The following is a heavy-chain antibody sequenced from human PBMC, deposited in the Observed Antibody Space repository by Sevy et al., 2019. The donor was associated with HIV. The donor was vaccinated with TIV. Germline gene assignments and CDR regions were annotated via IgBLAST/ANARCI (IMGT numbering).Heavy chain of an antibody. CDR2: TSYDGSHK. D-gene: IGHD3-16*01. Sequence: GGSLRLSCTVSGFIFSNFAMHWVRQAPGKGLEWVAVTSYDGSHKYYADSVKGRFTVSRDNSRNILSLEMSSLRRDDPAVYYCARGENDDEFFHYWGQGTLVTVSS. J-gene: IGHJ4*02. CDR3: ARGENDDEFFHY. V-gene: IGHV3-30*04. CDR1: GFIFSNFA.